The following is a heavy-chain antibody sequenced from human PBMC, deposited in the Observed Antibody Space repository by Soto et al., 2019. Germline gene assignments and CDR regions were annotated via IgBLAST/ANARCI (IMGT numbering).Heavy chain of an antibody. Sequence: QVQLVQSGAEVKKPESSVKVSCKAPGGTFSTYAISWVRQAPGQGPEWMGGIIPMFGTANYAQRCQDRVTITADESTNTVYMELSSLRSEDTAVYFCASGIQLWLRRINNGYSGWGQGTLVTVSS. CDR1: GGTFSTYA. D-gene: IGHD5-18*01. CDR3: ASGIQLWLRRINNGYSG. J-gene: IGHJ4*02. V-gene: IGHV1-69*12. CDR2: IIPMFGTA.